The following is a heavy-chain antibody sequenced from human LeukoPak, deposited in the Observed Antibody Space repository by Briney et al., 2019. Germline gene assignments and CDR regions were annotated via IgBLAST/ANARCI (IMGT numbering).Heavy chain of an antibody. CDR1: GYTFTSYG. CDR2: ISAYNGNT. V-gene: IGHV1-18*01. CDR3: ARDQYIVVVPAAIETSALLDH. Sequence: GASVKVSCKASGYTFTSYGISWVRQAPGQGLEWMGWISAYNGNTNYAQKLQGRVTMTTDTSTSTAYMELRSLRSDDTAVYYCARDQYIVVVPAAIETSALLDHWGQGTLVTVSS. J-gene: IGHJ5*02. D-gene: IGHD2-2*01.